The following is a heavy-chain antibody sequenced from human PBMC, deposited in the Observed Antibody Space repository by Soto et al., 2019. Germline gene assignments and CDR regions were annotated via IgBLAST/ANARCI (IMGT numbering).Heavy chain of an antibody. J-gene: IGHJ1*01. Sequence: QMQLVESGGGVVQPGRSLRLSCAASGFDFNTYGMHWVRQAPGKGLEWVAVIWYDGSNENYADSVRGRFTISRDNSKKTLYLQMNSLRGEDTAVYYCAKETGTGDSDVQHWGQGTLVIVSS. CDR3: AKETGTGDSDVQH. V-gene: IGHV3-33*06. CDR2: IWYDGSNE. D-gene: IGHD1-1*01. CDR1: GFDFNTYG.